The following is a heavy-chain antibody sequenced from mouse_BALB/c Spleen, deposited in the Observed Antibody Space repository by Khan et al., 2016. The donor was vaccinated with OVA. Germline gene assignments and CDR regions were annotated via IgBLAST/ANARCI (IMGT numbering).Heavy chain of an antibody. CDR3: ARLAYYYNSEGFAY. CDR2: ISSGGSYT. CDR1: GFTFSTYG. V-gene: IGHV5-6*01. Sequence: EVQLKESGGDLVKPGGSLKLSCAASGFTFSTYGMSWVRQTPDKRLEWVATISSGGSYTYYPDSVKGRFTISRDNAKDTLNLQMRSLKSADTASYYCARLAYYYNSEGFAYWGQVTLVTVSS. D-gene: IGHD1-1*01. J-gene: IGHJ3*01.